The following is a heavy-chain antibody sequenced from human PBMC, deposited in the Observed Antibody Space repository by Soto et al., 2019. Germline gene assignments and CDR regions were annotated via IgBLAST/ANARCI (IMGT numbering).Heavy chain of an antibody. J-gene: IGHJ3*02. CDR1: VYPLTRHA. Sequence: SVKVSCKSPVYPLTRHAMHLVRQAPGQRLEWMGWINAGNGNTKYSQKFQGRLTITRDTSASTAFMELSSLRSEDTAVYYCATGSGYSSSWWYGFDIWGQGTMVTVSS. D-gene: IGHD6-13*01. V-gene: IGHV1-3*01. CDR2: INAGNGNT. CDR3: ATGSGYSSSWWYGFDI.